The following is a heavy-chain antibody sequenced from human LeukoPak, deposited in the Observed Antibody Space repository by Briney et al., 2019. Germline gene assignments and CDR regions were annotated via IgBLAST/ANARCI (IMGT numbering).Heavy chain of an antibody. CDR1: GFTFSNYW. CDR2: INTDGSST. J-gene: IGHJ4*02. D-gene: IGHD6-19*01. Sequence: GGSLRLSCAASGFTFSNYWMHWVRQAPGKGLVWVSRINTDGSSTSYADSVKGRFTISRDNAKNTLYLQMNSLRVEDTAVYYCARGGSSGWFLLFDYWGQGTLVTVSS. V-gene: IGHV3-74*01. CDR3: ARGGSSGWFLLFDY.